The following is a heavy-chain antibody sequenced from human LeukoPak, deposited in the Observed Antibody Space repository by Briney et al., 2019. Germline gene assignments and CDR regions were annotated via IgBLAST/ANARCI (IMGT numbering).Heavy chain of an antibody. CDR1: GFTFSSSS. Sequence: GGSLRLSCAASGFTFSSSSISWVRQAPGKGLEWVGNIRGDGSVKFYLDSVKGRFTISRDNTNSVSLQMNNLKAEDTAVYYCGRSVAAPADYWGQGTLVIVSS. CDR3: GRSVAAPADY. J-gene: IGHJ4*02. D-gene: IGHD6-6*01. CDR2: IRGDGSVK. V-gene: IGHV3-7*03.